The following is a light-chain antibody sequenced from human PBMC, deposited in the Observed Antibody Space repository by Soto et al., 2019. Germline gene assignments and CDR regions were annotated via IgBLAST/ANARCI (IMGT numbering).Light chain of an antibody. Sequence: QSALTQPASVSGSPGQSITISCTRTSSDVGGYNYVSWYQQNPGKAPKLMIYDVSNRPSGVSNRFSGSKSGNTASLTISGLQAEDEADYYCSSYTSSSTQVFGGGTQLTVL. V-gene: IGLV2-14*01. CDR3: SSYTSSSTQV. J-gene: IGLJ3*02. CDR2: DVS. CDR1: SSDVGGYNY.